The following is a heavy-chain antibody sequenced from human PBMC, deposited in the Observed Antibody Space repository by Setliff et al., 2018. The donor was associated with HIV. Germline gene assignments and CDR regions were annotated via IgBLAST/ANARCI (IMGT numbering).Heavy chain of an antibody. J-gene: IGHJ4*02. CDR1: GYTFTGYY. V-gene: IGHV1-2*06. CDR2: INPNSGGT. Sequence: GASVKVSCKASGYTFTGYYMHWVRQAPGQGLEWMGRINPNSGGTNYAQKFQGRVTMTRDTSISTAYMELSRLRSDDTAVYYCARVPASGWYYFDYWGQGTLVTVSS. D-gene: IGHD6-19*01. CDR3: ARVPASGWYYFDY.